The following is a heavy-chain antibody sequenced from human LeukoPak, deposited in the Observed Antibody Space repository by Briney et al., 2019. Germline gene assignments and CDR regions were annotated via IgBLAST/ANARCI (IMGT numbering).Heavy chain of an antibody. D-gene: IGHD6-19*01. J-gene: IGHJ4*02. CDR3: ARSSSGWHSDY. CDR1: GFTFSSYW. Sequence: GGSLRLSCAASGFTFSSYWMHWVRQVPGKGLVWVSRINTDGSSTNYADSVKGRFTISRDNAKNTLYLQMNSLRAEDTALYYCARSSSGWHSDYWGQGTLVTVSS. CDR2: INTDGSST. V-gene: IGHV3-74*01.